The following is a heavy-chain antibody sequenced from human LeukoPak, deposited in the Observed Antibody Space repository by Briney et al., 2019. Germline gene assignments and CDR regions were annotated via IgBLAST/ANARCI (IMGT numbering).Heavy chain of an antibody. V-gene: IGHV3-7*01. D-gene: IGHD3-3*01. Sequence: GRSLRLSCAASGFTFSSYWMSWVRQASGQGPGWVANIKQDGSEKYYVDSVKGRFTISRDNAKNSLFLQMNSLRAEDTAVYYCARDGFSRISVFGVVSDAFDIWGQGTMVTVSS. J-gene: IGHJ3*02. CDR2: IKQDGSEK. CDR1: GFTFSSYW. CDR3: ARDGFSRISVFGVVSDAFDI.